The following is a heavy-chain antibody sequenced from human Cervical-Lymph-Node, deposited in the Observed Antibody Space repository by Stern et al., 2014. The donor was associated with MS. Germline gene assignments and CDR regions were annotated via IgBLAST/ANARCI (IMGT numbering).Heavy chain of an antibody. Sequence: QVQLQESGPGLVKPSQTLSLTCTVSGGSISSGSYYWSWIRQPAGKGLEWIGRIYTSGSTNYNHSLKSRVPISVDTPKTQFSLTLSPGTAADTAVYYCARGYSGSWYPEYFQHWGQGTLVTVSS. CDR1: GGSISSGSYY. V-gene: IGHV4-61*02. J-gene: IGHJ1*01. CDR2: IYTSGST. D-gene: IGHD6-13*01. CDR3: ARGYSGSWYPEYFQH.